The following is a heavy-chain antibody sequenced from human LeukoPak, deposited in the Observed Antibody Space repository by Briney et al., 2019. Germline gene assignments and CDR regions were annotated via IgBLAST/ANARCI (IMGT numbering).Heavy chain of an antibody. D-gene: IGHD6-6*01. CDR2: ISSRGRTI. CDR1: GFTFSDYY. V-gene: IGHV3-11*04. CDR3: ARSSIAARPFYMDV. Sequence: GGSLRLSCAASGFTFSDYYVGWIGQAPGKGREWVSYISSRGRTIYYADSVKGPFTISRDNATNSLYLQMNSLRAEDTAVYYCARSSIAARPFYMDVWGKGTTVTVSS. J-gene: IGHJ6*03.